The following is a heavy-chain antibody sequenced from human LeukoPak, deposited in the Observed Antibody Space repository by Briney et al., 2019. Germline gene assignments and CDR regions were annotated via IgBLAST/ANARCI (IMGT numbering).Heavy chain of an antibody. D-gene: IGHD3-3*01. V-gene: IGHV3-7*01. J-gene: IGHJ6*02. CDR3: ARDRQRYDFWSGYYKVDYYYYGMDV. CDR2: IKQDGSEK. CDR1: GFTFSSHW. Sequence: GGSLRLSCAASGFTFSSHWMSWVRQAPGKGLEWVANIKQDGSEKYYVDSVKGRFTISRDNAKNSLYLQMNSLRAEDTAVYYCARDRQRYDFWSGYYKVDYYYYGMDVWGQGTTVTVSS.